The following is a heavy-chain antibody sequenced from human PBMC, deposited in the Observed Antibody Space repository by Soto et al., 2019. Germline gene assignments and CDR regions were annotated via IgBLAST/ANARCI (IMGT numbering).Heavy chain of an antibody. D-gene: IGHD6-19*01. CDR1: GFTVSSNY. CDR3: ASEAVAGGYYFDY. J-gene: IGHJ4*02. CDR2: IYSGGST. Sequence: GGSLRLSCAASGFTVSSNYMSWVRQAPGKGLEWVSVIYSGGSTYYADSVRGRFTISRDNSKNTLYLQMNSLRAEDTAVYYCASEAVAGGYYFDYWGQGTLVTVSS. V-gene: IGHV3-66*01.